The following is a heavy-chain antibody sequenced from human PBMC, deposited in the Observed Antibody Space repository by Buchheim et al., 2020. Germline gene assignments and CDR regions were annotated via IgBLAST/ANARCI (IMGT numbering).Heavy chain of an antibody. CDR2: MNPNRGNT. J-gene: IGHJ6*02. V-gene: IGHV1-8*01. CDR3: ARIQLLPGDYYYGMDV. CDR1: GYTFTSYD. D-gene: IGHD2-2*01. Sequence: QVQLVQSGTEVKKPGASVKVSCKASGYTFTSYDINWVRQATGQGLEWMGWMNPNRGNTGYAQKFQGRVPMTRNTSISTAYMELSSLRSEDTAVYYCARIQLLPGDYYYGMDVWGQGTT.